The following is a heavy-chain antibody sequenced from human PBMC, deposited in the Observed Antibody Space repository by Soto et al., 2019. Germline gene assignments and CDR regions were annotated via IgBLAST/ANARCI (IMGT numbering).Heavy chain of an antibody. D-gene: IGHD1-26*01. Sequence: PGESLKISCKGSGYSFTSYWIGWVRQMPGKGLEWMGIIYPGDSDTRYSPSFQGQVTISADKSISTAYLQWSSLKASDTAMYYCARQWVVGATQGYYYYGMDVRGQGTTVTVSS. CDR1: GYSFTSYW. J-gene: IGHJ6*02. CDR3: ARQWVVGATQGYYYYGMDV. V-gene: IGHV5-51*01. CDR2: IYPGDSDT.